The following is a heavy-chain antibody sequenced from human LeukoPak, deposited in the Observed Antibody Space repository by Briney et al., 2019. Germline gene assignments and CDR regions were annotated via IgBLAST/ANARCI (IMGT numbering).Heavy chain of an antibody. D-gene: IGHD4-23*01. Sequence: GESLNISWKCSGYIFASYWIGWVRQLPGKGLEWVGIIYSSDSATRYRPSFQGQVTISADKSISTAYLQWSSLKASDTAMYYCARHPFGGNSEGVDYWGQGTLVTVSS. J-gene: IGHJ4*02. CDR1: GYIFASYW. V-gene: IGHV5-51*01. CDR2: IYSSDSAT. CDR3: ARHPFGGNSEGVDY.